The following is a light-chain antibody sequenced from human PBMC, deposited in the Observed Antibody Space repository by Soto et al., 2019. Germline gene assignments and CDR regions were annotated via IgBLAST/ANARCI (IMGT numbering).Light chain of an antibody. CDR1: SSDVGGYTS. CDR2: EVS. Sequence: QSALTQPPSASGPPGQSVTISCTGTSSDVGGYTSVSWYQQHPGKAPKFMIYEVSKRPSGVSDRFSGSKSGNTASLTVSGLQAEDEADYYCSSYAGSNNWVFGGGTKLTVL. V-gene: IGLV2-8*01. CDR3: SSYAGSNNWV. J-gene: IGLJ3*02.